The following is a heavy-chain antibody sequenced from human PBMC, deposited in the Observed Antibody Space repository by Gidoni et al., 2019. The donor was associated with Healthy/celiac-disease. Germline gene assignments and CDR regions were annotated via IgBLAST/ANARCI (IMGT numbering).Heavy chain of an antibody. D-gene: IGHD3-22*01. Sequence: EVQLVESGGGLIQPGGSLRLPCAASGFTVSSNYISWVRQGPGKGLEWVSVIYSGGSTYYADSVKGRFTISRDNSKNTLYLQMNSLRAEDTAVYYCATGDYYDSSGPGYYYYGMDVWGQGTTVTVSS. CDR2: IYSGGST. CDR3: ATGDYYDSSGPGYYYYGMDV. J-gene: IGHJ6*02. CDR1: GFTVSSNY. V-gene: IGHV3-53*01.